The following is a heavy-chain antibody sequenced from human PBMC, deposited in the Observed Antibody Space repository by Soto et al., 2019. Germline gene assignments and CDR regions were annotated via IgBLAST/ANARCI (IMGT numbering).Heavy chain of an antibody. CDR2: IYYSGST. J-gene: IGHJ6*03. D-gene: IGHD2-2*01. Sequence: PSETLSLTCTVSGGSISSYYWSWIRQPPGKGLEWIGYIYYSGSTNYNPSLKSRVTISVDTSKNQFSLKLSSVTAADTAVYYCARTPTMEGVVVPQHYYYYMDVWGKGNTVTVSS. CDR3: ARTPTMEGVVVPQHYYYYMDV. V-gene: IGHV4-59*01. CDR1: GGSISSYY.